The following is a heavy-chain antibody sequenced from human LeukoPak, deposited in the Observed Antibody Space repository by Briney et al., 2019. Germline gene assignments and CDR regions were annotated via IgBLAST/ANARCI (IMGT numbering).Heavy chain of an antibody. CDR1: GFTFSSYS. Sequence: SGGSLRLSCAASGFTFSSYSMNWVRQAPGKGLEWVSYISSSSSTIYYADSVKGRFTISRDNAKNSLYLQMNSLRAEDTAVYYCARAVAGTRNAFDIWGQGTMVTVSS. D-gene: IGHD6-19*01. J-gene: IGHJ3*02. V-gene: IGHV3-48*04. CDR2: ISSSSSTI. CDR3: ARAVAGTRNAFDI.